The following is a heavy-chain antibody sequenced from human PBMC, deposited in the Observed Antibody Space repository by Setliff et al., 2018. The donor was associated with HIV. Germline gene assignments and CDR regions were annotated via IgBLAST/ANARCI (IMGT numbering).Heavy chain of an antibody. V-gene: IGHV4-38-2*01. CDR3: ARKDHYYDTRRGFFDI. CDR2: VSTSGST. Sequence: PSETLSLTCAVSGYSISSGYYWGWIRQPPGKGLEWIGNVSTSGSTDYNPSLNSRVTISVDASKNLFSLKLISVTAADTAVYYCARKDHYYDTRRGFFDIWGRGTLVTVSS. D-gene: IGHD3-22*01. J-gene: IGHJ3*02. CDR1: GYSISSGYY.